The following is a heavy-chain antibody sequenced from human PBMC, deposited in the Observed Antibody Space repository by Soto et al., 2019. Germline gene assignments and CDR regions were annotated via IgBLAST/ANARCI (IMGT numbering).Heavy chain of an antibody. CDR1: GFSLSTSGVG. CDR2: IYWDDDK. CDR3: SHHPYNGSCPYAFDY. Sequence: QITLKESGPPLVKPTQTLTLTCTFSGFSLSTSGVGVGWIRQPPGKALEWLALIYWDDDKRYSPSLRSRLTTAKDTSKNQVVLTMTNMDPVDTATYFCSHHPYNGSCPYAFDYWGQGTLVTVSS. J-gene: IGHJ4*02. D-gene: IGHD3-10*01. V-gene: IGHV2-5*02.